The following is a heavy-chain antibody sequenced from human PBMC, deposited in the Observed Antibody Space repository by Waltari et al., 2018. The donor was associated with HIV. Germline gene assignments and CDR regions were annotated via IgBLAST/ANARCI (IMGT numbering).Heavy chain of an antibody. D-gene: IGHD2-2*01. CDR1: GFPCNTYG. V-gene: IGHV3-48*03. Sequence: EVRLVESGGSLVQLGGSLRVTCAASGFPCNTYGLTWVRQAHRQAPGKVLEWSSFISSTGDTKQYADSVRVRFTISRDNAKNSLYLQMNSLRAEDTAIYYCARDRMVVIPPAPTWFDPWGQGTLVTVSS. CDR3: ARDRMVVIPPAPTWFDP. CDR2: ISSTGDTK. J-gene: IGHJ5*02.